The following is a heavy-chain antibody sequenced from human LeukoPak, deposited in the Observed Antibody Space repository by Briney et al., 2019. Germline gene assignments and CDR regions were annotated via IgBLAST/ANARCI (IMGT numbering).Heavy chain of an antibody. V-gene: IGHV1-2*02. CDR3: ARERNYGDYGNAFDV. D-gene: IGHD4-17*01. Sequence: ASVKVSCKASGYTLTDYYIHWMRQAPGQGLEWMGWINPKRGVTTYAQKFQGRVTMPRDTSITTAYMELTRLRSDDTTIYYCARERNYGDYGNAFDVWGQGTKVTVSS. J-gene: IGHJ3*01. CDR2: INPKRGVT. CDR1: GYTLTDYY.